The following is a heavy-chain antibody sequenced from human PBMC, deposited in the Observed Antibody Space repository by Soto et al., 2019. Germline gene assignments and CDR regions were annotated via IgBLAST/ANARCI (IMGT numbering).Heavy chain of an antibody. Sequence: ASVKVSCKASGYTFTSYYMHWVRRDLGQGVEWMGIINPSGGRTRYAQKFQGRVTMTRDTSTSTVYMELSSLRSEDTAVYYCARVRYYYDSSGYTVDAFDIWGQGKMVTVSS. CDR3: ARVRYYYDSSGYTVDAFDI. CDR1: GYTFTSYY. CDR2: INPSGGRT. D-gene: IGHD3-22*01. V-gene: IGHV1-46*01. J-gene: IGHJ3*02.